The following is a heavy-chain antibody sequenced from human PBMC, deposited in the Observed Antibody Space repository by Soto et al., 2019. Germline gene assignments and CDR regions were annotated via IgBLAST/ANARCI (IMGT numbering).Heavy chain of an antibody. CDR1: GFTFSSYD. CDR3: ARSGGVEGWAVAVRYGMDV. J-gene: IGHJ6*02. Sequence: GSLRLSCAASGFTFSSYDMHWVRQATGKGLEWVSAIGTAGDPYYTGSVKGRFTISRENAKNSLYLQMNSLRAGDTAVYYCARSGGVEGWAVAVRYGMDVWGQGTTVTVSS. V-gene: IGHV3-13*05. D-gene: IGHD6-19*01. CDR2: IGTAGDP.